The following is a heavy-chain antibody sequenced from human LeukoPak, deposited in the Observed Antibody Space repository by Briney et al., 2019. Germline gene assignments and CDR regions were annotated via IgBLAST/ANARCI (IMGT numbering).Heavy chain of an antibody. CDR3: ARVRFLEWFLSVCWFDP. V-gene: IGHV1-18*01. CDR2: ISAYNGNK. J-gene: IGHJ5*02. CDR1: GYTFTSYG. D-gene: IGHD3-3*01. Sequence: ASVKVSCKASGYTFTSYGISWGRQAPGQGLEWMGWISAYNGNKNYAQKLQGRVTMTTDTSTSTAYMELRSLRSDDTAVYYCARVRFLEWFLSVCWFDPWGQGTLVTVSS.